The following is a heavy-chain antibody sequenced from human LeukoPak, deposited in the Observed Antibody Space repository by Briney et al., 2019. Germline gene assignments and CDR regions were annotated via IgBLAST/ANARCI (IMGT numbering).Heavy chain of an antibody. V-gene: IGHV3-7*01. CDR1: GFTFSSYW. CDR3: ARGSDYGDYGGCDY. Sequence: PGGSLRLSCTASGFTFSSYWMSWVRQAPGKGLEWVANIKQDESEKFYVDSVKGRFTISRDNAKNSLYLQMNSLRAEDTAVYYCARGSDYGDYGGCDYWGQGTLVTVSS. D-gene: IGHD4-17*01. J-gene: IGHJ4*02. CDR2: IKQDESEK.